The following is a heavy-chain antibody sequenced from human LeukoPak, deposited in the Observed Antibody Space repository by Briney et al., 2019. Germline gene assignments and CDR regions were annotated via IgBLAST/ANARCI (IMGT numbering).Heavy chain of an antibody. Sequence: PGRSLKLSCAASEFTFSNYGMHWIRQAPGKGLEWVAFIWFDGSNKYYADSVKGRFTISRDNSKSTLYLQMNSLRAEDTAVYYCASAGPIIIGLDYWGQGTLVTVSS. CDR1: EFTFSNYG. CDR2: IWFDGSNK. V-gene: IGHV3-33*01. J-gene: IGHJ4*02. CDR3: ASAGPIIIGLDY. D-gene: IGHD3-10*01.